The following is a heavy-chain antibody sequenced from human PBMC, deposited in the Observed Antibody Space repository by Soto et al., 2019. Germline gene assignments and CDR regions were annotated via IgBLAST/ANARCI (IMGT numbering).Heavy chain of an antibody. V-gene: IGHV4-31*03. Sequence: QVQLQESGPGLVKPSQTLSLPCTVSGGSISRGGYYWSWIRQHPGKGLEWIGYIYYSGSTYYNPSLKSRVTIAVDTSKNQCALKLSSVTAADTAVYYCARDVPEAGTGYYYMDVWGKGTTVTVSS. CDR1: GGSISRGGYY. J-gene: IGHJ6*03. D-gene: IGHD6-13*01. CDR3: ARDVPEAGTGYYYMDV. CDR2: IYYSGST.